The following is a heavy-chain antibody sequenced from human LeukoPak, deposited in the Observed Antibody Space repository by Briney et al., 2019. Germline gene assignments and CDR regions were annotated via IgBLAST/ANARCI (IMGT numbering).Heavy chain of an antibody. CDR3: AKDPPYYGDYQVYGY. Sequence: GGSLRLSCAASGFTFSSYWMSWVRQAPGKGLEWVANIKQDGSEKYYVDSVKGRFTISRDNAKNSLYLQMNSLRAEDTAVYYCAKDPPYYGDYQVYGYWGQGTLVTVSS. CDR1: GFTFSSYW. CDR2: IKQDGSEK. J-gene: IGHJ4*02. D-gene: IGHD4-17*01. V-gene: IGHV3-7*01.